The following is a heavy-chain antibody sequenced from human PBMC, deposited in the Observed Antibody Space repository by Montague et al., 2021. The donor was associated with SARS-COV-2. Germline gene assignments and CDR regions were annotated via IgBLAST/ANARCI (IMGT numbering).Heavy chain of an antibody. CDR2: INHSANT. V-gene: IGHV4-34*01. D-gene: IGHD3-10*01. Sequence: SETLSLTCAVYGGSFSDYYWSWIRQPPEKGLEWIGEINHSANTKYNPSLKSPVTISLDTSKNQFSLKMTSVTAADTASYYCASGIYSSGSYYNRYYCGFNIWGPGTTVIVSS. J-gene: IGHJ6*02. CDR1: GGSFSDYY. CDR3: ASGIYSSGSYYNRYYCGFNI.